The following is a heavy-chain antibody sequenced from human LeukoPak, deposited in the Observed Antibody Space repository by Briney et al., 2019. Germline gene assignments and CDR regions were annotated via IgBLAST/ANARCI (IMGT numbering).Heavy chain of an antibody. J-gene: IGHJ5*02. Sequence: PGRSLRLSYATSGFTFSSYAMHWVRQAPGKGLEWVAVISYDGSNKYYADSVKGRFTISRDNSKNTLYLQMNSLRAEDTAVYYCAREHGNSGYDTNWFDPWGQGTLVTVSS. D-gene: IGHD5-12*01. CDR2: ISYDGSNK. V-gene: IGHV3-30-3*01. CDR1: GFTFSSYA. CDR3: AREHGNSGYDTNWFDP.